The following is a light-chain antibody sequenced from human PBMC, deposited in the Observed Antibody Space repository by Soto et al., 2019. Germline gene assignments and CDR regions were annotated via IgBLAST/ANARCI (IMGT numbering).Light chain of an antibody. J-gene: IGKJ2*01. CDR3: QQYNSYSMYT. CDR1: QSISSW. CDR2: DAS. Sequence: DIQMTQSPSTLSASVGDRVTITCRASQSISSWLAWYQQKPGKAPKLLIYDASGLESGVPSRFSGSGSGTEFTLTISSLQPDDFANYYCQQYNSYSMYTFGQGTKLEIK. V-gene: IGKV1-5*01.